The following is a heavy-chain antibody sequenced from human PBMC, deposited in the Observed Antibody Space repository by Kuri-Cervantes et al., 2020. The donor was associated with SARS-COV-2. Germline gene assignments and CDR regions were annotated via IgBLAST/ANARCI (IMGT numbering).Heavy chain of an antibody. Sequence: GSLRLSCTVSGGSISSYYWSWIRQPPGKGLEWIGYIYYSGSTYYNPSLKSRVTISVDTSKNQFSLKLSSVTAADTAVYYCARLLIAAAGPDFDYWGQGTLVTVSS. J-gene: IGHJ4*02. CDR2: IYYSGST. D-gene: IGHD6-13*01. CDR1: GGSISSYY. CDR3: ARLLIAAAGPDFDY. V-gene: IGHV4-59*04.